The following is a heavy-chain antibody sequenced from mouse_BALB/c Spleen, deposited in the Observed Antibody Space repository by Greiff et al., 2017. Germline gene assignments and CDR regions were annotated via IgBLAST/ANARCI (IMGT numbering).Heavy chain of an antibody. CDR1: GFTFSSYA. Sequence: EVKLQESGGGLVKPGGSLKLSCAASGFTFSSYAMSWVRQTPEKRLEWVATISSGGSYTYYPDSVKGRFTISRDNAKNTLYLQMSSLRSEDTAMYYCARHDDSYYFDYWGQGTTLTVSS. V-gene: IGHV5-9-3*01. CDR3: ARHDDSYYFDY. CDR2: ISSGGSYT. D-gene: IGHD2-4*01. J-gene: IGHJ2*01.